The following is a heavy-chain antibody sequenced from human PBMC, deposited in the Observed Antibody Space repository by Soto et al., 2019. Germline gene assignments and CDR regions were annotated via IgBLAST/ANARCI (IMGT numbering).Heavy chain of an antibody. V-gene: IGHV4-31*03. J-gene: IGHJ5*02. CDR1: GGSINSGNYY. CDR3: ARDASDYDILTTYYRGWFDP. D-gene: IGHD3-9*01. Sequence: SETLSLTCTVSGGSINSGNYYWSWIRQHPGKGLEWIGYIYFSGDAYYNPSLKSRVIISVDTSENKFSLKLNSVTAADTAMYYCARDASDYDILTTYYRGWFDPWGQGTLVTVSS. CDR2: IYFSGDA.